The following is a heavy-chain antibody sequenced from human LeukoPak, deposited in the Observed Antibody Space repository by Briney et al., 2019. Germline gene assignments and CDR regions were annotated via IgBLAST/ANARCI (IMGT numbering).Heavy chain of an antibody. CDR3: ARASAYDIPPPPIYYMDV. CDR2: IISNSGTP. D-gene: IGHD3-9*01. Sequence: SVKVSCKASTLSINGITWVRQAPEQGLEGMGAIISNSGTPNYARKFQGRVAITADKSTGTVYMEVSGLKTEDTAVYYCARASAYDIPPPPIYYMDVWGKGTPVTVSS. J-gene: IGHJ6*03. V-gene: IGHV1-69*06. CDR1: TLSING.